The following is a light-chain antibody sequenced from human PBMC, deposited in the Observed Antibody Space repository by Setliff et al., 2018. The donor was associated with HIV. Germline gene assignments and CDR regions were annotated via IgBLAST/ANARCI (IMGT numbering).Light chain of an antibody. CDR2: AVS. CDR1: SSDVGGYNY. J-gene: IGLJ1*01. Sequence: LTQPASVSGSPGQSITISCTGTSSDVGGYNYVSWYQQHPGKAPKLMISAVSNRPSGVSNRFSGSKSGYTASLTISGLQAEDEADYYRSSYTSSTPLYVFGTGTKVTVL. V-gene: IGLV2-14*03. CDR3: SSYTSSTPLYV.